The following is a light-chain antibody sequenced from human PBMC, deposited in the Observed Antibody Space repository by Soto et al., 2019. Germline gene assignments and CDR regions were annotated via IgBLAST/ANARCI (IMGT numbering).Light chain of an antibody. Sequence: EIVMTQSPATLSVSPGERATLSCRASQSVSNKLAWYQQKPGQAPRLLIYGASTRATGIPARFSGSGSGTEFSLTISSLQSEDFAVYYCHEYNHWHPVTFGGGTKVEIK. J-gene: IGKJ4*01. CDR3: HEYNHWHPVT. CDR1: QSVSNK. CDR2: GAS. V-gene: IGKV3-15*01.